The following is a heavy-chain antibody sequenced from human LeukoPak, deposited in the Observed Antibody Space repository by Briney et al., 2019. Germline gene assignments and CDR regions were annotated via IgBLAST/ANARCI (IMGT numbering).Heavy chain of an antibody. J-gene: IGHJ4*02. Sequence: GGSLRLSCAASGFIFSSYCMSWVRQAPGKGLEWVANIKQDGSEKYYVDSVKGRFTISRDNAKHSLYLQMNSLRAEDTAVYYCARDRLYGPPDYWGQGTLVTVSS. CDR2: IKQDGSEK. CDR1: GFIFSSYC. D-gene: IGHD4-17*01. CDR3: ARDRLYGPPDY. V-gene: IGHV3-7*01.